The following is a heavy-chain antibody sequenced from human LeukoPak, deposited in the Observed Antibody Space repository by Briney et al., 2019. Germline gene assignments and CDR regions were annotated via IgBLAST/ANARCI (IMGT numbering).Heavy chain of an antibody. V-gene: IGHV1-18*01. CDR3: AGDRGRRIAAADPTLYFQH. J-gene: IGHJ1*01. CDR2: ISAYNGNT. CDR1: GYTFTSYG. D-gene: IGHD6-13*01. Sequence: ASVKVSCKASGYTFTSYGISWVRQAPGQGLGWMGWISAYNGNTNYAQKLQGRVTMTTDTSTSTAYMELRSLRSDDTAVYYCAGDRGRRIAAADPTLYFQHWGQGTLVTVSS.